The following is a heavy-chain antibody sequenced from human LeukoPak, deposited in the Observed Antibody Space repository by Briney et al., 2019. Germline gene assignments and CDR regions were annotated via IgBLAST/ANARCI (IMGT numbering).Heavy chain of an antibody. CDR3: AKTGSGYYYFDY. D-gene: IGHD5-12*01. CDR1: QFTFRSYS. Sequence: GGSLRLSCAASQFTFRSYSMNWVRQAPGKGLEWVSVIYSGGTTYYADSVKGRFTFSRDNSKNTLYLQMNSLRAEDTAVYYCAKTGSGYYYFDYWGQGTLVTVSS. CDR2: IYSGGTT. J-gene: IGHJ4*02. V-gene: IGHV3-53*01.